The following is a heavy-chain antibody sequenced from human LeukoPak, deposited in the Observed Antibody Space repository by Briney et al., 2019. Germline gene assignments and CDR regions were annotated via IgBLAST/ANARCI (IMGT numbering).Heavy chain of an antibody. CDR2: ISISRSYI. D-gene: IGHD1-26*01. V-gene: IGHV3-21*01. J-gene: IGHJ5*02. CDR1: GFNISDYS. Sequence: GGSLRLSCAAPGFNISDYSMNWVRQAPGQGLEWVSHISISRSYIYYGDSVKGRFTISRDNAKNSLYLQISSLRAEDTAVYYCVRDAVRGEWELNWFDPWGQGTLVTVSS. CDR3: VRDAVRGEWELNWFDP.